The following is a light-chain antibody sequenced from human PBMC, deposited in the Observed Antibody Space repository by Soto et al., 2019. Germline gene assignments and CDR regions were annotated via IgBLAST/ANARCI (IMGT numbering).Light chain of an antibody. Sequence: HSVLTQPRSVSGSPGQSVTISCTGTSSDVGGYDYVSWYQQHPGRAPKVMIYDVSKRPSGVPNRFSGSKSGNTASLTISGLQTEDEADYYCCSYAGTYTWVFGGGTKLTVL. CDR2: DVS. V-gene: IGLV2-11*01. J-gene: IGLJ3*02. CDR1: SSDVGGYDY. CDR3: CSYAGTYTWV.